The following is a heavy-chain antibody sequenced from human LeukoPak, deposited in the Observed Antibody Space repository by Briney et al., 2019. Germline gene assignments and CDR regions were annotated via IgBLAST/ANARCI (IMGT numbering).Heavy chain of an antibody. J-gene: IGHJ4*02. CDR2: IYYTGRT. Sequence: SETLSLTCTVSGGSISSSSYYWGWIRQPPGKGLEWIGYIYYTGRTYYNPSLKSRVTMSVDTSKNQFSLRLTSLIDADTAVYYCARGGSYDSSGFFFRYWGQGTLATVSS. D-gene: IGHD3-22*01. V-gene: IGHV4-30-4*08. CDR3: ARGGSYDSSGFFFRY. CDR1: GGSISSSSYY.